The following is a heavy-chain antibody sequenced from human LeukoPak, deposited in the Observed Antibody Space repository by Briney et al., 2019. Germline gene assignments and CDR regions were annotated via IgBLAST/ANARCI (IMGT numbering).Heavy chain of an antibody. J-gene: IGHJ4*02. V-gene: IGHV1-2*02. Sequence: ASVKVSCKASGYTFTDYYMHWVRQAPGQGLEWMGWINPNSGGTNYAQKFQGRVTMTRDTSISTAYMELSRLRSDDTAVYYCATLYSSSSHPFDYWGQGTLVTVSS. CDR2: INPNSGGT. D-gene: IGHD6-6*01. CDR3: ATLYSSSSHPFDY. CDR1: GYTFTDYY.